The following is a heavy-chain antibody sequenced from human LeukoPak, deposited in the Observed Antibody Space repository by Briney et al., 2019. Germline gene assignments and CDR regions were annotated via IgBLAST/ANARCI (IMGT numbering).Heavy chain of an antibody. V-gene: IGHV4-34*01. CDR2: INHSGST. CDR3: ARGVSGSYGLDV. D-gene: IGHD1-1*01. CDR1: GGSFSGYY. Sequence: SETLSLTCAVYGGSFSGYYWSWIRQPPGKGLEWVGEINHSGSTNYNPSLKSRVTISVDTSKNQFSLKLSSVTAEDTAVYYCARGVSGSYGLDVWGQGTTVTVSS. J-gene: IGHJ6*02.